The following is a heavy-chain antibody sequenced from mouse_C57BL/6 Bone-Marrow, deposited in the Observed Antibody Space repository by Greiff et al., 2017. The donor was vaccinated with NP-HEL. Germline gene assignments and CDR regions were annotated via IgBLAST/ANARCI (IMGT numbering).Heavy chain of an antibody. D-gene: IGHD1-1*01. J-gene: IGHJ3*01. V-gene: IGHV1-61*01. CDR1: GYTFTSYW. CDR3: ARTIDYYGSWFAY. CDR2: IYPSDSET. Sequence: VQLQQPGAELVRPGSSVKLPCKASGYTFTSYWMDWVKQRPGQGLEWIGNIYPSDSETHYNQKFKDKATLTVDKSSSTAYMQLSSLTSEDSAVYYCARTIDYYGSWFAYWGQGTLVTVSA.